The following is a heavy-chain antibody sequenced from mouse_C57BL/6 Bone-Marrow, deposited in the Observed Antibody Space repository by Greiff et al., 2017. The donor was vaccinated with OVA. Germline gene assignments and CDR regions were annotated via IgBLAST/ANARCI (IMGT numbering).Heavy chain of an antibody. D-gene: IGHD1-1*01. V-gene: IGHV1-77*01. CDR3: ARSTIYYYGSSYYFDY. CDR1: GYTFTDYY. Sequence: VQGVESGAELVKPGASVKISCKASGYTFTDYYINWVKQRPGQGLEWIGKIGPGSGSTYYNEKFKGKATLTADKSSSTAYMQLSSLTSEDSAVYFCARSTIYYYGSSYYFDYWGQGTTLTVSS. J-gene: IGHJ2*01. CDR2: IGPGSGST.